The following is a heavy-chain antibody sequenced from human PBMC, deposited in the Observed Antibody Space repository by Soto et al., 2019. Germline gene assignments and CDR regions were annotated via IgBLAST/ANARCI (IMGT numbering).Heavy chain of an antibody. CDR1: GGSFSGYY. J-gene: IGHJ4*02. CDR3: ARSQTTVTPYDY. CDR2: INHSGST. D-gene: IGHD4-17*01. V-gene: IGHV4-34*01. Sequence: SETLSLTCAVYGGSFSGYYWTWIRQPPGTGLEWIGEINHSGSTNYNPSLKSRVTISVDTSKNQFSLKLTSVTAADTAVYYCARSQTTVTPYDYWGQGTLVTVS.